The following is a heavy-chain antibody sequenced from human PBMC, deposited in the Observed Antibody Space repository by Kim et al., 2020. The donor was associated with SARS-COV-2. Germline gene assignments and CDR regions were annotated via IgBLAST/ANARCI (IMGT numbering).Heavy chain of an antibody. J-gene: IGHJ5*02. D-gene: IGHD2-15*01. CDR2: ISPYNGKT. CDR1: GYTFTTYG. V-gene: IGHV1-18*01. CDR3: ARGGTDCSGGTCPLVNWFDP. Sequence: ASVKVSCKASGYTFTTYGISWVRQAPGQGLEWVGWISPYNGKTNYAQRLQGRVTMTTDTSTRTVYMELRSLRSDDTAMYYCARGGTDCSGGTCPLVNWFDPWGQGTPVTVSS.